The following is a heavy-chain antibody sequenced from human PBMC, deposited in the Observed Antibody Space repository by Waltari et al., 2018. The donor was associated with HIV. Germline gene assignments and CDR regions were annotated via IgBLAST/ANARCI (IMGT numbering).Heavy chain of an antibody. CDR3: ARDLVAATPDY. CDR2: ISSSGSYI. Sequence: VQLVEAGGGLVRPGGSRSLSCAASGFTFSTFSMNWVRQAPGKGLEWVSSISSSGSYIYYADSVKGRFTIARDNAKNSLYLQMNSLRVEDTAVYYCARDLVAATPDYLGQGTLVTVSS. J-gene: IGHJ4*02. D-gene: IGHD2-15*01. V-gene: IGHV3-21*01. CDR1: GFTFSTFS.